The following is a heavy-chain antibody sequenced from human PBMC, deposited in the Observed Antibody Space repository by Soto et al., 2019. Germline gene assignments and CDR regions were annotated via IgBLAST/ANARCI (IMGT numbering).Heavy chain of an antibody. J-gene: IGHJ3*02. Sequence: GESLKISCNGSGYSFTSYWIRWVRQMPGKGLEWMGIIYPGDSDIRYSPSFQGQVTISADKSISTAYLQWSSLKASDTAMYYCASGEMATIRAFFDIWGKGTMVTVSS. V-gene: IGHV5-51*01. CDR1: GYSFTSYW. CDR2: IYPGDSDI. D-gene: IGHD3-16*01. CDR3: ASGEMATIRAFFDI.